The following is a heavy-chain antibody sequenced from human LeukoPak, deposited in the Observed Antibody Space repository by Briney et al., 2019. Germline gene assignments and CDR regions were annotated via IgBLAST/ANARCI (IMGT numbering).Heavy chain of an antibody. CDR3: ANWVGNWFDP. D-gene: IGHD1-26*01. J-gene: IGHJ5*02. V-gene: IGHV4-4*07. CDR2: IYLGGSP. Sequence: SETLSLTCTVFGDSIDSSSWAWIRQPVGKGLEWIGRIYLGGSPIYNPSLKTRVIMTVDTSTNQFLLWLRSVAAADTATYYCANWVGNWFDPWGQGTLVTVSS. CDR1: GDSIDSSS.